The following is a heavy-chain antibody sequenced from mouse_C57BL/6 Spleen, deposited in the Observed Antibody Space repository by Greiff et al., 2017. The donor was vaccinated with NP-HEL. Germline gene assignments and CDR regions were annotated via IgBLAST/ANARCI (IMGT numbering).Heavy chain of an antibody. D-gene: IGHD1-1*01. V-gene: IGHV14-3*01. J-gene: IGHJ2*01. CDR2: IDPANGNT. CDR1: GFNIKNTY. CDR3: ARSSYYGSSYGGFDY. Sequence: EVKLQESVAELVRPGASVKLSCTASGFNIKNTYMHWVKQRPEQGLEWIGRIDPANGNTKYAPKFQGKATITADTSSNTAYLQLSSLTSEDTAIYYCARSSYYGSSYGGFDYWGQGTTLTVSS.